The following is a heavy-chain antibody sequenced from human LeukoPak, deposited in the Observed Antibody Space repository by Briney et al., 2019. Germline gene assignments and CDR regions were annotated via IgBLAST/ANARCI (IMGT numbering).Heavy chain of an antibody. V-gene: IGHV4-34*01. J-gene: IGHJ4*02. CDR3: ARQSIFGVVIMDY. CDR2: INHSGST. CDR1: GGSFSGYY. D-gene: IGHD3-3*01. Sequence: PSETLSLTCAVYGGSFSGYYWSWIRQPPGKGLEWIGEINHSGSTNYNPSLKSRVTISVDTSKNQFSLKLSSVTAADTAVYYCARQSIFGVVIMDYWGQGTLVTVSS.